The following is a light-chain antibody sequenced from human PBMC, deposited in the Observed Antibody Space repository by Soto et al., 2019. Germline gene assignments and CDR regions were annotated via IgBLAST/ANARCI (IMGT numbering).Light chain of an antibody. CDR3: QQLKSYPLS. Sequence: DIQLTQSPSFLSASVGDRVTITCRTSQDISSYLAWYQQKPGKATQLLISAASTLQSGVPSRISGSGSGTEFTHTISSLQPEDFATYYCQQLKSYPLSFGGGTKVEI. J-gene: IGKJ4*01. CDR2: AAS. CDR1: QDISSY. V-gene: IGKV1-9*01.